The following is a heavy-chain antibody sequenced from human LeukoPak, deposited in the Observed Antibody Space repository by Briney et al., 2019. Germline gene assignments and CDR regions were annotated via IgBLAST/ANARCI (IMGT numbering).Heavy chain of an antibody. Sequence: NASETLSLTCTVSGGSISSSSYYWGWIRQPPGKGLEWIGSIYYSGSTYYNPSLKSRVTISVDTSKNQFSLKLSSVTAADTAVYYCARDAVLRYFDWQPYYFDYWGQGTLVTVSS. CDR1: GGSISSSSYY. CDR2: IYYSGST. J-gene: IGHJ4*02. CDR3: ARDAVLRYFDWQPYYFDY. D-gene: IGHD3-9*01. V-gene: IGHV4-39*02.